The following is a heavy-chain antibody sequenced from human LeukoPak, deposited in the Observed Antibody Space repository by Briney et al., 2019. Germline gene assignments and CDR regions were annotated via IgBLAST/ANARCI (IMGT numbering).Heavy chain of an antibody. D-gene: IGHD3-10*01. CDR2: IYHSGTT. J-gene: IGHJ4*02. CDR3: ARPRRGTMVRGVISDFDY. Sequence: SETLSLTCTVSGASISSTIYYWGWVRQPPGKGLEWIGSIYHSGTTYYNPSLKSRVTIFVDASKNHFSLKLSSVTATDTAVYDCARPRRGTMVRGVISDFDYWGEGTLVTVSS. CDR1: GASISSTIYY. V-gene: IGHV4-39*02.